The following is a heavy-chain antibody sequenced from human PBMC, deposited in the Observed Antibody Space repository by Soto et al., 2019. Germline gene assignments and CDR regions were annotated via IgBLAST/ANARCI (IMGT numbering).Heavy chain of an antibody. CDR1: GGSISSYY. Sequence: QVQLQESGPGLVKPSETLSLTCTVSGGSISSYYWSWIRQPPGKGLEWIGHIYYSGSTNSGSTNYTPSLKSRVTISLDTSKKQFSLKLSSVTAADTAVYSCARQRGSYRDDGFDIWGQGTMVTVSS. CDR3: ARQRGSYRDDGFDI. V-gene: IGHV4-59*08. D-gene: IGHD1-26*01. J-gene: IGHJ3*02. CDR2: IYYSGSTNSGST.